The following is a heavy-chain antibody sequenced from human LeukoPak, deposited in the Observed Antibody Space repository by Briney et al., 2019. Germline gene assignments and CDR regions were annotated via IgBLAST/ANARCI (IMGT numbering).Heavy chain of an antibody. J-gene: IGHJ4*02. CDR1: GFTFSSYA. CDR2: ISSSGGST. D-gene: IGHD5-24*01. V-gene: IGHV3-23*01. Sequence: PGGSLRLSCAASGFTFSSYAMSWVRQAPGKGLEWVSFISSSGGSTYYADSVKGRFTISRDNSKNTLYLQMNSLRAEDTAVYYCAKALEMATITFGCDCWGQGTLVTVSS. CDR3: AKALEMATITFGCDC.